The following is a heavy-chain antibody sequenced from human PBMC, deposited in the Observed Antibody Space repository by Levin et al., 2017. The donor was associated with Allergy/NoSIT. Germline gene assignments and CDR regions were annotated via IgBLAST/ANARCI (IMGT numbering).Heavy chain of an antibody. CDR3: ARGGYSGSYWYPSPWYFDL. J-gene: IGHJ2*01. D-gene: IGHD1-26*01. CDR1: GGTFSSYA. CDR2: IIPIFGTA. V-gene: IGHV1-69*13. Sequence: GASVKVSCKASGGTFSSYAISWVRQAPGQGLEWMGGIIPIFGTANYAQKFQGRVTITADESTSTAYMELSSLRSEDTAVYYCARGGYSGSYWYPSPWYFDLWGRGTLVTVSS.